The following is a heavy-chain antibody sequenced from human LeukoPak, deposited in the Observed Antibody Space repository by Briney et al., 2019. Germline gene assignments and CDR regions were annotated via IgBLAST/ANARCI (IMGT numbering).Heavy chain of an antibody. D-gene: IGHD3-10*01. Sequence: GGSLRLSCAASGFTFSSYAISWVRQAPGKGLEWVGFIRSKAYGGTTEYAASVEGRFTISRDDSKSIAYLQMNSLKTEDTAVYYCTRDGSGSYYNGWFDPWGQGTLVTVSS. J-gene: IGHJ5*02. CDR2: IRSKAYGGTT. CDR3: TRDGSGSYYNGWFDP. V-gene: IGHV3-49*04. CDR1: GFTFSSYA.